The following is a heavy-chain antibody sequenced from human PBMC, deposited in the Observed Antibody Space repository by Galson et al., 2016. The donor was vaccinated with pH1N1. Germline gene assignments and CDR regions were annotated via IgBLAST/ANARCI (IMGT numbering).Heavy chain of an antibody. CDR1: GFSFSNFG. V-gene: IGHV3-30*02. CDR3: TKLGIDAFDI. CDR2: IHHDVTNK. Sequence: SLRLSCAASGFSFSNFGMHWVRQAPGKGLEWVTFIHHDVTNKDYADFVKGRFTISRDSSQNTLYLQMNSLRVEDTAVYYCTKLGIDAFDIWGQGTVITVSS. D-gene: IGHD7-27*01. J-gene: IGHJ3*02.